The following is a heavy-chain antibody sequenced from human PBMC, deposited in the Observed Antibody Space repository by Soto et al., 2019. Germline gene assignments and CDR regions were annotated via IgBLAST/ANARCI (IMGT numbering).Heavy chain of an antibody. CDR3: ARCIAPGRLDP. V-gene: IGHV1-3*01. D-gene: IGHD2-15*01. CDR1: GYTFTRYT. J-gene: IGHJ5*02. Sequence: ASVKVPCKASGYTFTRYTMNWVRQAPGQRLEWMGWINPDNGNTKSSQKFQDRVTITRDTSASTAYMDPSRLRSEDTAVYYCARCIAPGRLDPWGQGTLVTVSS. CDR2: INPDNGNT.